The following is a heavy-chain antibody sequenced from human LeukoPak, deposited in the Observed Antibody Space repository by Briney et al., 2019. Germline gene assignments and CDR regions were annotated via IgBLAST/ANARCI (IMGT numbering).Heavy chain of an antibody. CDR3: ATEASTSGPDY. CDR2: IKQDGSEK. D-gene: IGHD2-2*01. J-gene: IGHJ4*02. CDR1: GFTFSSYW. V-gene: IGHV3-7*01. Sequence: PGGFLRLSCAASGFTFSSYWMSWVRQAPGKGLEWVANIKQDGSEKYYVDSVKGRFTISRDNAKNSMYLQMNSLRAEDTAVYYCATEASTSGPDYWGQGTLVTVSS.